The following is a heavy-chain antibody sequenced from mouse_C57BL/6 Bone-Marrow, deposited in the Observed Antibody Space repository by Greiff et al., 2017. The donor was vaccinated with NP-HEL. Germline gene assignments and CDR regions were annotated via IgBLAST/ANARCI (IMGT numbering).Heavy chain of an antibody. CDR1: GYTFTSYW. V-gene: IGHV1-69*01. J-gene: IGHJ4*01. CDR2: IDPSASYT. D-gene: IGHD2-5*01. CDR3: ARCSNSYYYAMDY. Sequence: VQLQQPGAELVMPGASVKLSCKASGYTFTSYWMHWVKQRPGQGLEWIGEIDPSASYTNYNQKFKGKSTLTVDKSSSTAYMQLSSLTSEDSAVYYCARCSNSYYYAMDYWGQGTSVTVSS.